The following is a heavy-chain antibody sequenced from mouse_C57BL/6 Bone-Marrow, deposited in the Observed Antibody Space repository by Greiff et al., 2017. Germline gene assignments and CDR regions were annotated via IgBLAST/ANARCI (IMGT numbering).Heavy chain of an antibody. V-gene: IGHV1-61*01. CDR3: ERRDDYWDY. CDR2: IYPSDSET. CDR1: GYTFTSYW. Sequence: QVQLQQPGAELVRPGSSVKLSCKASGYTFTSYWMDWVKQRPGQGLEWIGNIYPSDSETHYNQKFKDKATLTVDKSSSTAYMQLSSLTSEDSAVYYCERRDDYWDYGGQGTTLTVSS. D-gene: IGHD2-4*01. J-gene: IGHJ2*01.